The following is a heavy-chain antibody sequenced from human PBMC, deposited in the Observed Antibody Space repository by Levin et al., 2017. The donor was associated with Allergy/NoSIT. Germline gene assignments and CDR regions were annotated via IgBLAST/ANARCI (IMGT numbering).Heavy chain of an antibody. V-gene: IGHV3-30*03. CDR1: GFTFSSYG. J-gene: IGHJ4*02. D-gene: IGHD3-16*01. Sequence: GGSLRLSCAASGFTFSSYGMHWVRQAPGKGLEWVAVISYDGSNKYYADSVKGRFTISRDNSKNTLYLQMNSLRAEDTAVYYCASRWRGVPWGQGTLVTVSS. CDR2: ISYDGSNK. CDR3: ASRWRGVP.